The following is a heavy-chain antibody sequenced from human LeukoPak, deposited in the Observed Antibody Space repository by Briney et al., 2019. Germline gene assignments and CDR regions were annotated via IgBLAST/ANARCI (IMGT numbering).Heavy chain of an antibody. CDR1: GYTFTSYY. D-gene: IGHD2-8*01. V-gene: IGHV1-46*01. J-gene: IGHJ6*02. CDR3: ARDPYCTNGVCYGIYYYGMDV. Sequence: ASVKVSCKASGYTFTSYYMHWVRQAPGNGLERRGIINPSAGSTSYAQKFQGRVTMTRDTSTSTVYMELSSLRSEDTAVYYCARDPYCTNGVCYGIYYYGMDVWGQGTTVTVSS. CDR2: INPSAGST.